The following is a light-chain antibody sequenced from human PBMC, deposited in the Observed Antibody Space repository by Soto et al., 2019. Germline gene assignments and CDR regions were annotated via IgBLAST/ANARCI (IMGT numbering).Light chain of an antibody. Sequence: EIVLTQSPGTLSLSPGVRATLSCRVSQSVSSSYLAWYQQKPGQAPRLLIYDVSNRATGIPARFSGSGSGTDFTLTISSLQPEDFAVYYCQQRSNWPRTFGQGTKVDIK. CDR3: QQRSNWPRT. V-gene: IGKV3D-20*02. CDR2: DVS. CDR1: QSVSSSY. J-gene: IGKJ1*01.